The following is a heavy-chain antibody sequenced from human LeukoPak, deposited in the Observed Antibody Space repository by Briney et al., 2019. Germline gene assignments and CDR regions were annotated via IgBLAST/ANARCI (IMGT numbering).Heavy chain of an antibody. CDR1: RMTFSTYA. V-gene: IGHV3-23*01. Sequence: GGSLRLSREAFRMTFSTYAMTWVRQAPGKGLEWVSVISDDSDSTYYADSVKGRFTISRDNSRNTLYLQMHSLGVADTAVYYCARFWVVGDSSWFDPWGQGTLVTVSS. CDR3: ARFWVVGDSSWFDP. J-gene: IGHJ5*02. D-gene: IGHD3-16*01. CDR2: ISDDSDST.